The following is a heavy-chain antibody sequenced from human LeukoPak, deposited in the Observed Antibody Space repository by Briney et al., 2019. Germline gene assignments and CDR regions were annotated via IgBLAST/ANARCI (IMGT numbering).Heavy chain of an antibody. CDR1: GYTFIDYY. CDR2: LDPEDGET. V-gene: IGHV1-69-2*01. D-gene: IGHD3-16*01. Sequence: ATVKISCKASGYTFIDYYIHWVQQAPGKGLEWMGRLDPEDGETIYSEKFHGRVTIIADTSTDTAYMELSSLRSEDTAVYYCETLGGVSPRAQDHYYYYMDVWGKGTTVTVSS. J-gene: IGHJ6*03. CDR3: ETLGGVSPRAQDHYYYYMDV.